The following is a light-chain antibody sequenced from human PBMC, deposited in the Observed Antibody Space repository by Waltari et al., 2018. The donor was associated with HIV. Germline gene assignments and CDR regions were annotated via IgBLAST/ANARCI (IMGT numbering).Light chain of an antibody. CDR3: QQYNNWPPNT. J-gene: IGKJ2*01. V-gene: IGKV3-15*01. CDR2: DAS. Sequence: VMTQSPATLSVSPGERVTLSCRASQTVSTKLAWYQQKPGQAPRLLIYDASTRAPGLPARFSGSGSGTEFTLTISNLQSEDSAVYYCQQYNNWPPNTFGQGTKLEIK. CDR1: QTVSTK.